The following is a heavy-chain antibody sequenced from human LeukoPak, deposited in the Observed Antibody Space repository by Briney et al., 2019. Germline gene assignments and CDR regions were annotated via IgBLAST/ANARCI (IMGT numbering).Heavy chain of an antibody. CDR3: ARDRGGSYRFDY. D-gene: IGHD1-26*01. CDR1: GYTFTSYA. J-gene: IGHJ4*02. Sequence: ASVKVCCKASGYTFTSYAMHWVRQAPGQRLEWMGWINAGNGNTKYSQKFQGRVTITRDTSASTAYMELSSLRSEDTAVYYCARDRGGSYRFDYWGQGTLVTVSS. CDR2: INAGNGNT. V-gene: IGHV1-3*01.